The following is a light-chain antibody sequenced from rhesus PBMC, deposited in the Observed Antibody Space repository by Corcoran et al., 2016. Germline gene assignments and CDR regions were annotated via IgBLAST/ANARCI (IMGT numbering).Light chain of an antibody. CDR3: LQDYAIPLT. CDR1: QGINRE. V-gene: IGKV1-94*01. J-gene: IGKJ4*01. Sequence: DIQMTQSPSSLSASVGDRVTVTCRASQGINRELSWYQQKPGKAPTPLIYGASTLQTGVSSLFSGSGSGTVYPLTINSLQHEDVATYYCLQDYAIPLTFGGGTKVEIQ. CDR2: GAS.